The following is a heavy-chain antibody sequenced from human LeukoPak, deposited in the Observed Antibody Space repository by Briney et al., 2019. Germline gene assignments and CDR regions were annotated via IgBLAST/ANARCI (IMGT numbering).Heavy chain of an antibody. CDR1: DGSISSGSYY. CDR2: IYTSGST. Sequence: PSETLSLTCTVSDGSISSGSYYWSWIRQPAGKGLEWIGRIYTSGSTNYNPSLKSRVTISVDTSKNQFSLKLSSVTAADTAVYYCARDGVYDSSGYFPEYFQHWGQGTLVTVSS. V-gene: IGHV4-61*02. D-gene: IGHD3-22*01. CDR3: ARDGVYDSSGYFPEYFQH. J-gene: IGHJ1*01.